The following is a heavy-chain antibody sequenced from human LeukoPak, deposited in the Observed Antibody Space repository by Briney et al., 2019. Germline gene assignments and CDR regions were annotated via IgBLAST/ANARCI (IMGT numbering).Heavy chain of an antibody. CDR2: ISGSGGST. CDR1: GFTFSSYA. J-gene: IGHJ4*02. V-gene: IGHV3-23*01. CDR3: ARWGNDYSQFDS. Sequence: GGSLRLSCAASGFTFSSYAMSWVRQAPGKGLEWVSAISGSGGSTYYADSVKGRFTISRDNSKNTLFLQMNSLRTEDTAVYFCARWGNDYSQFDSWGQGTLVTVS. D-gene: IGHD4-11*01.